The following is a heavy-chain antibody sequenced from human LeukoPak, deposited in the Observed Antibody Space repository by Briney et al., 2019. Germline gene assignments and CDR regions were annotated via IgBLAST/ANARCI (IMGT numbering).Heavy chain of an antibody. CDR3: ARLRGYSYGYADY. CDR1: GFAFSSYS. D-gene: IGHD5-18*01. Sequence: GGSLRPSCAASGFAFSSYSMNWVRQAPGKGLEWVSYISSSGSTIDYADSVKGRFTISRDNAKNSLYLQMNSLRAEDTAVYYCARLRGYSYGYADYWGQGTLVTASS. V-gene: IGHV3-48*04. CDR2: ISSSGSTI. J-gene: IGHJ4*02.